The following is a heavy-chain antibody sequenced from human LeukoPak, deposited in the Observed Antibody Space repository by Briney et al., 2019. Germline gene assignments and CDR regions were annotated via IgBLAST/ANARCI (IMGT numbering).Heavy chain of an antibody. CDR1: GGSLSSYY. D-gene: IGHD5-24*01. J-gene: IGHJ5*02. CDR3: AREEIRSWFDP. Sequence: SETLSLTCTVSGGSLSSYYWSWIRQPPGKGLEWIGYIYYSGSTNYNPSLKSRVTISVDKSKSQFSLKLSSVTAADTAVYYCAREEIRSWFDPWGQGTLVTVSS. CDR2: IYYSGST. V-gene: IGHV4-59*01.